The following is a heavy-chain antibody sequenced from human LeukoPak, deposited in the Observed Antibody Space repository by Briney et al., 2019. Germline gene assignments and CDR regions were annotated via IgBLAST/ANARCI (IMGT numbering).Heavy chain of an antibody. J-gene: IGHJ4*02. D-gene: IGHD5-18*01. CDR2: IYYSGST. Sequence: SETLSLTCTVSGGSISSSSYYWGWIRQPPGKGLEWIGSIYYSGSTYYNPFLKSRVTISVDTSKNQFSLKLSSVTAADTAVYYCARLHGDYWGQGTLVTVSS. CDR1: GGSISSSSYY. V-gene: IGHV4-39*07. CDR3: ARLHGDY.